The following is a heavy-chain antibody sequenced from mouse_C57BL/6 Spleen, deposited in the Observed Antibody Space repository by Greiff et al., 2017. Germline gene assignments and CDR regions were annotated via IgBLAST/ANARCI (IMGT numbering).Heavy chain of an antibody. CDR1: GFSLTSYG. CDR3: ASGYDYCAMDD. J-gene: IGHJ4*01. Sequence: VQLQQSGPGLVAPSQSLSITCTVSGFSLTSYGVDWVRHSPGKGLEWLGVIWGVGSTYYNSALKSRLSISKDNSKSQVFLKMNSLQTDDTAMYYCASGYDYCAMDDWGQGTSVTVSS. V-gene: IGHV2-6*01. CDR2: IWGVGST.